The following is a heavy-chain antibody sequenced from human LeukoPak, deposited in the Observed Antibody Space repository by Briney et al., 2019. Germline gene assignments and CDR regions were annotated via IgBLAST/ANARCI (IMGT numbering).Heavy chain of an antibody. D-gene: IGHD6-13*01. J-gene: IGHJ4*02. CDR3: ASVYSLYDN. CDR1: GGSISSRYY. CDR2: LYYTGST. Sequence: SETLSLTCSVSGGSISSRYYWGWIRQSPGKGLGWIGGLYYTGSTYYNPSLKSRITISVDTSKNKFSLKLTSVTAADTAVYYCASVYSLYDNWGQGILGIVSS. V-gene: IGHV4-39*01.